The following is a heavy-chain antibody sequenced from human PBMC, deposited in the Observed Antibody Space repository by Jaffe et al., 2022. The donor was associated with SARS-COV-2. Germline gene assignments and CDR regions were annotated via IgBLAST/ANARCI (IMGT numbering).Heavy chain of an antibody. Sequence: EVQLVESGGGLVQPGGSLKLSCAASGFTFSGSALNWVRQASGKGLEWVGRIRSKANNYATVYAASVKGRFTISRDDSKNMAYLQMNSLKTEDTAVYYCTSRGDYGDNWGQGTLVTVSS. V-gene: IGHV3-73*01. J-gene: IGHJ4*02. CDR2: IRSKANNYAT. CDR3: TSRGDYGDN. CDR1: GFTFSGSA.